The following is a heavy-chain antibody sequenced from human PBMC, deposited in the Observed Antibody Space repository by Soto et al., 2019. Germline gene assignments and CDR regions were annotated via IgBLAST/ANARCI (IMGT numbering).Heavy chain of an antibody. CDR1: GFTFSSFA. D-gene: IGHD6-19*01. J-gene: IGHJ4*02. Sequence: EVQLLESGGGLVQPGGSLRLSCVASGFTFSSFAMSWVRQAPGKGLECVSGISASGGSTNYADSVKGRFTISRDNSKNPLYLQMNSLRDEDTAVYYCAKGAGYSSGWVDYWGQGTLVTVSS. V-gene: IGHV3-23*01. CDR3: AKGAGYSSGWVDY. CDR2: ISASGGST.